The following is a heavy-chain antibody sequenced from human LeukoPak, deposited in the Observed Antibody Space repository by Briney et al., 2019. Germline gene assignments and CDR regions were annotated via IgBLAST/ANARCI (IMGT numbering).Heavy chain of an antibody. D-gene: IGHD3-22*01. J-gene: IGHJ3*02. CDR3: ARGSDYYDSSGYYFDAFDI. V-gene: IGHV1-69*13. CDR2: IIPTFGTA. CDR1: GGTFSSYA. Sequence: GASVKVSCKASGGTFSSYAISWVRQAPGQGLEWMGGIIPTFGTANYAQKFQGRVTITADESTSTAYMELSSLRSEDTAVYYCARGSDYYDSSGYYFDAFDIWGQGTMVTVSS.